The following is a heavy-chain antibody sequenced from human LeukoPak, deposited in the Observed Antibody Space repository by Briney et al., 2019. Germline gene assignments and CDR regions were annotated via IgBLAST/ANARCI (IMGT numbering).Heavy chain of an antibody. D-gene: IGHD3-9*01. J-gene: IGHJ3*02. Sequence: ASVKVSCKASGYTFTSYGISWVRQAPGQGLEWMGWISAYNGNTNYAQKLQGRVTMTTDTSTSTAYMELRSLRPDDTAVYYCARDVVEGPLRYFDWLPDAFDIWGQGTMVTVSS. CDR3: ARDVVEGPLRYFDWLPDAFDI. CDR1: GYTFTSYG. V-gene: IGHV1-18*01. CDR2: ISAYNGNT.